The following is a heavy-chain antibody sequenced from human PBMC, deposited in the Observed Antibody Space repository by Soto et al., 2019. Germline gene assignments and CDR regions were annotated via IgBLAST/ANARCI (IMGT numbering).Heavy chain of an antibody. Sequence: QVQVVESGGGVVQPGRSLRLSCAASGFTFSSFGMHWVRQAPGKGLEWVSLIWYDGSKKSYGDSVKGRFTISRDNSRNTVYLQMNSVRADDTAVYYCARDASYYSLWSGYYPSRNGMDVWGQGTTVTGSS. D-gene: IGHD3-3*01. CDR2: IWYDGSKK. J-gene: IGHJ6*02. CDR1: GFTFSSFG. CDR3: ARDASYYSLWSGYYPSRNGMDV. V-gene: IGHV3-33*01.